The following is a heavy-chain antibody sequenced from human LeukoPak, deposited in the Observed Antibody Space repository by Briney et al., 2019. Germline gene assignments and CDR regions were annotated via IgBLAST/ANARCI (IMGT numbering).Heavy chain of an antibody. CDR2: INHSGST. D-gene: IGHD3-22*01. CDR3: ARESGVVVITMAFDY. CDR1: GGSFSGYY. Sequence: PSETLSLTCAVYGGSFSGYYWSWIRQPPGKGLEWIGEINHSGSTNYNPSLKSRVTISVDTSKNQFSLKLSSVTAADTAVYYCARESGVVVITMAFDYWGQGTLVTVSS. J-gene: IGHJ4*02. V-gene: IGHV4-34*01.